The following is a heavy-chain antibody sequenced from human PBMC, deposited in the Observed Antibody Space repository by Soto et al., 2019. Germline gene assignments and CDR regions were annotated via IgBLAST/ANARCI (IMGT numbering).Heavy chain of an antibody. V-gene: IGHV3-30*18. CDR1: GFTFSSYG. D-gene: IGHD5-18*01. J-gene: IGHJ6*02. Sequence: QVQLVESGGGVVQPGRSLRLSCAASGFTFSSYGIHWVRQAPGKGLEWVALISYDGTDKYYADSVKGRFTISRDNSKNTLYLHMSSLGPEDTAVYYCVKDRYAQLWLEDYGMDVWGQGTTVTVSS. CDR3: VKDRYAQLWLEDYGMDV. CDR2: ISYDGTDK.